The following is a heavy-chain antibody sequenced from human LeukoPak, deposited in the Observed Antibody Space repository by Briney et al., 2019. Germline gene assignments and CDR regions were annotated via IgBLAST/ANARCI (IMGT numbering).Heavy chain of an antibody. V-gene: IGHV3-23*01. CDR3: AKDQITMIVVVITTGAFDI. Sequence: GGSLRLSCAASGFTFSSYAMSWVRQAPGKGLEWVSAISGSGGGTYYADSVKGRFTISRDNSKNTLYLQMNSLRAEDTAVYYCAKDQITMIVVVITTGAFDIWGQGTMVTVSS. CDR1: GFTFSSYA. CDR2: ISGSGGGT. J-gene: IGHJ3*02. D-gene: IGHD3-22*01.